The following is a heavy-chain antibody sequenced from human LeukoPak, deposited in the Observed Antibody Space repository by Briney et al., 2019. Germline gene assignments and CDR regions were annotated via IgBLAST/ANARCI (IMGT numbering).Heavy chain of an antibody. D-gene: IGHD3-16*02. V-gene: IGHV4-39*07. CDR2: IHYSGST. CDR1: GDSISSSSYY. Sequence: SETLSLTCTVSGDSISSSSYYWGWIRQPPGKGLEWIGTIHYSGSTYYNPSLKSRVTISVDTSKNQFSLKLSSVTAADTAVYYCARALYDYVWGSYRQIYYYYYMDVWGKGTTVTISS. J-gene: IGHJ6*03. CDR3: ARALYDYVWGSYRQIYYYYYMDV.